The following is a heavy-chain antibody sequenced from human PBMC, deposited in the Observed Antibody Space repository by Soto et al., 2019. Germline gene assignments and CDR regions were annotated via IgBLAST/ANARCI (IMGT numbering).Heavy chain of an antibody. D-gene: IGHD3-16*01. V-gene: IGHV4-34*01. Sequence: QVQLQQWGTGLLKPSETLSLTCAVYGGSFRGYYWTWIRQPPGKGLEWIGEIDHSGSTNYNPSLKSRVTTSVDTSKNQFSLKLAPGTAADTAVYYCARVEYTYNYRGLDYWGQGTLVTVSS. CDR3: ARVEYTYNYRGLDY. J-gene: IGHJ4*02. CDR1: GGSFRGYY. CDR2: IDHSGST.